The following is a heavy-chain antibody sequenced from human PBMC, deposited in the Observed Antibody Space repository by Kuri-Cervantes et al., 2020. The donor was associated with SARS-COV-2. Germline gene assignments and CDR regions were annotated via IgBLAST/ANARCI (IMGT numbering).Heavy chain of an antibody. D-gene: IGHD2-15*01. CDR2: ISSSSSTI. CDR1: GFTFSSYG. V-gene: IGHV3-48*01. J-gene: IGHJ4*02. Sequence: GESLKISCAASGFTFSSYGMHWVRQAPGKGLEWVSYISSSSSTIYYADSVKGRFTISRDNAKNSLYLQMNSLRAEDTAVYYCARDGTPYGDYWGQGTLVTVSS. CDR3: ARDGTPYGDY.